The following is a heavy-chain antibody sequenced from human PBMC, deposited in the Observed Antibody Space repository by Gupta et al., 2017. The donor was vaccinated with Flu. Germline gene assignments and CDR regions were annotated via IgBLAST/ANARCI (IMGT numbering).Heavy chain of an antibody. Sequence: ELHLVESGGGLVKPGWSLRLSCAASGFTFSNAIMNWVRPASGKGLGWVSAIGSSSPYIYYADSVKGRFTISRDNAKNSLYLQMDYLRAEDTAVYYCARRVTIFGVVTVNHYFDSWGQGTLVTVSS. V-gene: IGHV3-21*01. CDR1: GFTFSNAI. CDR3: ARRVTIFGVVTVNHYFDS. CDR2: IGSSSPYI. J-gene: IGHJ4*02. D-gene: IGHD3-3*01.